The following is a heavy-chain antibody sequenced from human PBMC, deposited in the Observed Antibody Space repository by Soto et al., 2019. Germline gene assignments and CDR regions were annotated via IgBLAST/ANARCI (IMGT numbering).Heavy chain of an antibody. CDR1: GGSLSNYG. CDR3: ARGDATKIVVTTYYAMDV. CDR2: IIPVFGTA. Sequence: SVKVSCKASGGSLSNYGITWVRQAPGQGLEWMGGIIPVFGTANYAQKFQGRVTITADESTSIVYMDVTSLKSEDTAVYYCARGDATKIVVTTYYAMDVWGQGTTVTVSS. D-gene: IGHD3-9*01. J-gene: IGHJ6*02. V-gene: IGHV1-69*13.